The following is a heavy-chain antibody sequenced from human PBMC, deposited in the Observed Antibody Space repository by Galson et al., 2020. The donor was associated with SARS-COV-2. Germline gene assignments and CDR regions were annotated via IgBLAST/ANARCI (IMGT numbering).Heavy chain of an antibody. CDR1: GGSISSYY. Sequence: SQTLSLTCTVSGGSISSYYWSWIRQPPGKGLEWIGYIYYSGATNYNLSLKSRVTIVVDTSKNQFSLKLSSVTAADTAVYYRARGGTRVRGGMDVWGQGTTVTVSS. CDR2: IYYSGAT. D-gene: IGHD3-10*01. CDR3: ARGGTRVRGGMDV. V-gene: IGHV4-59*01. J-gene: IGHJ6*02.